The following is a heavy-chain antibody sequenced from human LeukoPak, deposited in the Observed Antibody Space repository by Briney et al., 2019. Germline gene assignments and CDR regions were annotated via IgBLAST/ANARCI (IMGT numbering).Heavy chain of an antibody. J-gene: IGHJ3*02. V-gene: IGHV3-21*01. D-gene: IGHD2-2*01. CDR1: GFTLSSYS. CDR2: ISSSSSYI. CDR3: ARSKPAAILDAFDI. Sequence: KTGGSLRLSCAASGFTLSSYSMNWVRQAPGKGLEWVSSISSSSSYIYYADSVKGRFTISRDNAKNSLYLQMNSLRAEDTAVYYCARSKPAAILDAFDIWGQGTMVTVSS.